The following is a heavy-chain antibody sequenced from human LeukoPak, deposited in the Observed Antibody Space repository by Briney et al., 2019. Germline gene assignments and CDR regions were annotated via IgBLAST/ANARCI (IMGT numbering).Heavy chain of an antibody. CDR2: INSGGGST. Sequence: ASVKASFKASGYTFTGYYIHWVRQAPGQGLEWMGIINSGGGSTTYAQKFQGRVTMTRDTSTSRVYMELSSLRSEDTAVYYCARGLGHMVAKTHDFYYYGMDVWGQGTTVTVSS. J-gene: IGHJ6*02. CDR3: ARGLGHMVAKTHDFYYYGMDV. V-gene: IGHV1-46*01. D-gene: IGHD2-21*01. CDR1: GYTFTGYY.